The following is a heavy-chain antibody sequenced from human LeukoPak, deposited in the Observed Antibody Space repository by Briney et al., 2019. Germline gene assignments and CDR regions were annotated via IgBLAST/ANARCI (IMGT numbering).Heavy chain of an antibody. D-gene: IGHD1-7*01. CDR2: INHDGNEK. V-gene: IGHV3-7*01. J-gene: IGHJ4*02. CDR1: GFTFSDYW. CDR3: ARSPATGTTDF. Sequence: PGGSLRLSCAVSGFTFSDYWMSWVRQPPGKGLEWVANINHDGNEKYYVDSVMGRFTISRDNAKNSLYLQMNGLSVEDTAVYFCARSPATGTTDFWGQGTLVTVSS.